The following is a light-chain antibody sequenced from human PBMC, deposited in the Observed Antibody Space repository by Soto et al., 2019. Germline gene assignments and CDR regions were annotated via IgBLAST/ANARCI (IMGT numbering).Light chain of an antibody. CDR2: GAS. CDR1: QSVSSNY. Sequence: EIVLSQSPGTLSLSPGGRATLSCRATQSVSSNYLAWYQQKPGQAPRLLIYGASIRATGIPDRFSGSGSGTDFTLTISRLEAEDVAVYYCQHYGSSPPNTFGQGTKLEIK. J-gene: IGKJ2*01. V-gene: IGKV3-20*01. CDR3: QHYGSSPPNT.